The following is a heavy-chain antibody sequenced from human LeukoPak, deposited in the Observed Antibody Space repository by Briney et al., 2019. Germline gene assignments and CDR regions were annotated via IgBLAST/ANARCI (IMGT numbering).Heavy chain of an antibody. CDR2: MNPNSGNT. V-gene: IGHV1-8*01. CDR3: ARVVPAAMRAFDI. J-gene: IGHJ3*02. Sequence: GASVKVSCKASGYTFTSYDINWVRQATGQGLEWMGWMNPNSGNTGYAQKFQGRVTVTRNTSISTAYMELSSLRSEDTAVYYCARVVPAAMRAFDIWGQGTMVTVSS. CDR1: GYTFTSYD. D-gene: IGHD2-2*01.